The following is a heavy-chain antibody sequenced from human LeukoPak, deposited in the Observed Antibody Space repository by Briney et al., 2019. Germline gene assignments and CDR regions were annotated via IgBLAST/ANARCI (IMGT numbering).Heavy chain of an antibody. CDR1: GYTFTSYY. CDR3: AREGSIGLLIY. Sequence: ASVKVSCKASGYTFTSYYMHWVRQAPGQGLEWMGIINSSGGSTSYAQKFQGRVTMTTDTSTSTVYMELSSLRSEDTAVYYCAREGSIGLLIYWGQGTLVTVSS. CDR2: INSSGGST. V-gene: IGHV1-46*01. D-gene: IGHD2-21*01. J-gene: IGHJ4*02.